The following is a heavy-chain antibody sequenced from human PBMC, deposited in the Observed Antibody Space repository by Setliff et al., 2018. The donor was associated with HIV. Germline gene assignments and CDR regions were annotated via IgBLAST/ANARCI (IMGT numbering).Heavy chain of an antibody. CDR3: ARDLPTPNWGFDY. CDR1: GYTFTSYS. J-gene: IGHJ4*02. CDR2: ISAGNGDT. Sequence: ASVKVSCKASGYTFTSYSISWVRQAPGQGLEWMGWISAGNGDTKYSQKFQGRVTATTDTSASTAYMELSSLRSEDTAVYYCARDLPTPNWGFDYWGQGTLVTVSS. V-gene: IGHV1-18*01. D-gene: IGHD7-27*01.